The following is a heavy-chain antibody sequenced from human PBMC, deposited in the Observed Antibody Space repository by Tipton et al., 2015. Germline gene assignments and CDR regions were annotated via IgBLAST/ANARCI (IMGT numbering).Heavy chain of an antibody. J-gene: IGHJ4*02. CDR2: IYHSGST. D-gene: IGHD6-19*01. Sequence: TLSLTCAVSGGSISSSNWWSWVRQPPGKALEWIGEIYHSGSTSYNPSLKSRVTISLDKSKSQFSLKLSSVTAADTAVYYCARDTHRSGWYLPLDYWGQGTLVTVSS. V-gene: IGHV4-4*02. CDR3: ARDTHRSGWYLPLDY. CDR1: GGSISSSNW.